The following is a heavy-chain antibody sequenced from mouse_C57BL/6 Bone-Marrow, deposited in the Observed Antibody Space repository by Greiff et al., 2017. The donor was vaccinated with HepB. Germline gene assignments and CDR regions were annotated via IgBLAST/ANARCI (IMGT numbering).Heavy chain of an antibody. V-gene: IGHV1-54*01. J-gene: IGHJ4*01. CDR1: GYAFTNYL. CDR3: ARFLFGDDAGAMDY. CDR2: INPGSGGT. D-gene: IGHD2-12*01. Sequence: VKLMESGAELVRPGTSVKVSCKASGYAFTNYLIEWVKQRPGQGLEWIGVINPGSGGTNYNEKFKGKATLTADKSSSTAYMQLSSLTSEDSAVYFCARFLFGDDAGAMDYWGQGTSVTVSS.